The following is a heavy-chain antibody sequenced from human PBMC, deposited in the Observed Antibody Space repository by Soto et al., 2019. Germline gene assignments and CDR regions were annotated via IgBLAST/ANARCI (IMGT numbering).Heavy chain of an antibody. CDR1: GYTFTGYY. CDR3: ARSVVYYGDDYHYGMDV. Sequence: GASVKVSCKASGYTFTGYYMHWVRQAPGQGPEWMGWINPNSGGTNYAQKFQGWVTMTRDTSISTAYMELSRLRSDDTAVYYCARSVVYYGDDYHYGMDVWGQGITVTVSS. CDR2: INPNSGGT. V-gene: IGHV1-2*04. J-gene: IGHJ6*01. D-gene: IGHD4-17*01.